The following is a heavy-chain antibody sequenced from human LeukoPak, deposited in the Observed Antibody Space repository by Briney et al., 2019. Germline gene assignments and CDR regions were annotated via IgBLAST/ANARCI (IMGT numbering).Heavy chain of an antibody. CDR3: ARGSYDSTWN. D-gene: IGHD6-13*01. CDR1: GDSVSSNSAA. J-gene: IGHJ4*02. V-gene: IGHV6-1*01. Sequence: SQTLSLTCVISGDSVSSNSAAWSWIRQSPSRGLEWLGRTYYRSKWYNDYAVSVKSRITINPDTSKNQFFLQLNSVTPEDTAVYYCARGSYDSTWNWGQGTLVTVSS. CDR2: TYYRSKWYN.